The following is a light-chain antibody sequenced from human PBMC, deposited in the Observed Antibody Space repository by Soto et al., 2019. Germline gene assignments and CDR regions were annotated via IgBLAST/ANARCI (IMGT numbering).Light chain of an antibody. V-gene: IGLV1-40*01. CDR1: TSNIGAGYD. J-gene: IGLJ3*02. Sequence: QSVLTQPPSVSGALGQRVTISCAGSTSNIGAGYDVHWYRQLPGTAPKLLIYGDSNRPSGIPDRFSVSRSGTSASLAITGLQAEDEADYYCQSYDHVSAGVFGGGTQLTVL. CDR3: QSYDHVSAGV. CDR2: GDS.